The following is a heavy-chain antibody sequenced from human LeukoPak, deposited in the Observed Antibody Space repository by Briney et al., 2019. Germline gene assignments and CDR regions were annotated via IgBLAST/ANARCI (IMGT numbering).Heavy chain of an antibody. D-gene: IGHD2-8*01. J-gene: IGHJ4*02. V-gene: IGHV3-43D*03. CDR2: ISWDGGST. CDR3: AKEYCTNGVCYRGHFDY. Sequence: GGSLRLSCAASGFTFYDYAMHWVRQAPGKGLEWVSLISWDGGSTYYADSVKGRFTISRDNSKNSLYLQMNSLRAEDTALYYCAKEYCTNGVCYRGHFDYWGQGTLVTVSS. CDR1: GFTFYDYA.